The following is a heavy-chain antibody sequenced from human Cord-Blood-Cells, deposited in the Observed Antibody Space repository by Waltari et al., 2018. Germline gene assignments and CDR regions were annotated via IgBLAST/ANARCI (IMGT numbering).Heavy chain of an antibody. D-gene: IGHD6-6*01. J-gene: IGHJ4*02. Sequence: QVQLVQSGAEVKKPGASVKVSCKASGYTFTGYYMHWVRQAPGQGLEWMGWINPNSGGTNHAQKFQGWVTMTRDTSISTAYMELSRLRSDDTAVYYCARGDSPAEYSFDYWGQGTLVTVSS. V-gene: IGHV1-2*04. CDR2: INPNSGGT. CDR1: GYTFTGYY. CDR3: ARGDSPAEYSFDY.